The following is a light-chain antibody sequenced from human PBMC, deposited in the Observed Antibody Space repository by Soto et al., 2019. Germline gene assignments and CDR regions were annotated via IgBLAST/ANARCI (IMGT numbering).Light chain of an antibody. CDR2: GNN. J-gene: IGLJ1*01. CDR3: HSSDTSSYV. CDR1: RFNIGAGYE. V-gene: IGLV1-40*01. Sequence: QSVLTQPPSVSGAPGQRVTISCTGTRFNIGAGYEVHWYQQFPGTAPKLHIYGNNNRPSGVPDRFSGSKSGTSASLAITGLQAEDEADYYCHSSDTSSYVFGTGTKVTVL.